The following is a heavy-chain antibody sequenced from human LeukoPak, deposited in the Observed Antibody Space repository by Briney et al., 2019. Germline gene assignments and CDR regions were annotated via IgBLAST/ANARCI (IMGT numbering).Heavy chain of an antibody. CDR2: IYSSGSA. J-gene: IGHJ5*02. D-gene: IGHD6-19*01. CDR3: ARDVRYASGWSTPES. V-gene: IGHV4-4*07. Sequence: KPSETLSLTCTVSGGSIINHYWSWIRQPPGKGLEWIGRIYSSGSANYSPSLKSRVSMSIDTSNNHFSLNLTSVTAADTALYFCARDVRYASGWSTPESWGQGTLVTVSS. CDR1: GGSIINHY.